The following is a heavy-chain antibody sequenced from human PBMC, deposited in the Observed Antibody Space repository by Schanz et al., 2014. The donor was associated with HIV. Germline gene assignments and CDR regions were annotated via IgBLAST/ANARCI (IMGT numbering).Heavy chain of an antibody. CDR3: AKENPIYYYAHGGPFDI. J-gene: IGHJ3*02. CDR2: IWYDGGYK. D-gene: IGHD3-10*01. CDR1: GFTFSSFG. V-gene: IGHV3-33*06. Sequence: QVHLVESGGGVVQPGRSLRLSCAASGFTFSSFGMHWVRQAPGKGLEWVAVIWYDGGYKSYAESVTGRFTISRDNSKNTLYLQMTSLRVEDTAIYYCAKENPIYYYAHGGPFDIWGQGTRLIVSS.